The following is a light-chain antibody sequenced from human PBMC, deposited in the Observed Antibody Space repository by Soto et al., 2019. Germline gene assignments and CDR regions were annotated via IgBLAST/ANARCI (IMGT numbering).Light chain of an antibody. CDR1: QGVSSSY. CDR3: QQYHNWPPAWT. CDR2: GAS. J-gene: IGKJ5*01. V-gene: IGKV3-15*01. Sequence: VLSQSPGTLSLSPGERATLSCRASQGVSSSYLAWYQQKPGQAPRLLIYGASTRATGVPARFGGSGSGTQFTLTISSLQSDDFAVYFCQQYHNWPPAWTFGQGTRLEI.